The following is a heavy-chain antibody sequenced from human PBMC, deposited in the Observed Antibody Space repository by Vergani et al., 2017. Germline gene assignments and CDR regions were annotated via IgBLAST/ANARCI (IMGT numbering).Heavy chain of an antibody. D-gene: IGHD3-3*01. J-gene: IGHJ3*02. CDR1: GGSFSGYY. CDR3: ARAGSGRVGGI. V-gene: IGHV4-34*01. CDR2: INHSGST. Sequence: QVQLQQWGAGLLKPSETLSLTCAVYGGSFSGYYWSWIRQPPGKGLEWIGEINHSGSTNYNPSLKSRVTISVDTSNNQFSLKLSSVTAAETGVYYCARAGSGRVGGIWGQGTMVTGSS.